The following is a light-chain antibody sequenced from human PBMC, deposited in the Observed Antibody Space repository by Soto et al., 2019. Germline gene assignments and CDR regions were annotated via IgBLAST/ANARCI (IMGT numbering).Light chain of an antibody. CDR3: QQYYSSPWP. CDR2: GAS. Sequence: SLSLVERSTLSCTASQSISSSYLAWYQQKPGQAPRLLIYGASSRATGTPDRFSGSGSGTDFTLTISILEPEDFAVYYCQQYYSSPWPFGLGTKADI. J-gene: IGKJ1*01. CDR1: QSISSSY. V-gene: IGKV3-20*01.